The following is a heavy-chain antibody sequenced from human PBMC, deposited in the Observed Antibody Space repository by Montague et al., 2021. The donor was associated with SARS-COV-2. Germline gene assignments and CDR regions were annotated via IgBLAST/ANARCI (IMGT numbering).Heavy chain of an antibody. CDR1: GDSISGSNSY. J-gene: IGHJ5*02. CDR2: ISYTGST. V-gene: IGHV4-39*01. Sequence: SETLSLTCTVSGDSISGSNSYWGWIRQPPGKGLESIGSISYTGSTSYNASLKSRVTMSVDTSKNEFSLRLSSVTASDTAVYYCARLYIQKTLVGASRRRWFDPWGQGTLVTVSS. CDR3: ARLYIQKTLVGASRRRWFDP. D-gene: IGHD1-26*01.